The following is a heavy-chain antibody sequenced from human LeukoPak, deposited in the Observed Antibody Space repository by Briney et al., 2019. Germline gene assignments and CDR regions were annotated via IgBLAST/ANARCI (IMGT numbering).Heavy chain of an antibody. CDR1: GFTFSSYW. CDR3: ARTSYVWGSYRYSSLVDY. J-gene: IGHJ4*02. V-gene: IGHV3-74*01. Sequence: GGSLRLSCAASGFTFSSYWMHWVRQAPGKGLVWVSRINSDGSSTSYADSVKGRFTISRDNAKNTLYPQMNSLRAEDTAVYYCARTSYVWGSYRYSSLVDYWGQGTLVTVSS. CDR2: INSDGSST. D-gene: IGHD3-16*02.